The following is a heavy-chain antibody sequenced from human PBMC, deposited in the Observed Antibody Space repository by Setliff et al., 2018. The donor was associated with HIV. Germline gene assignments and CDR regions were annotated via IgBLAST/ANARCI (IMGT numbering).Heavy chain of an antibody. CDR1: GFTFSSHW. J-gene: IGHJ3*02. V-gene: IGHV3-9*01. CDR3: AKDYGDGHNWGAFDI. Sequence: PGGSLRLSCAASGFTFSSHWMVWVRQAPGKGLEWVSGINWNSGTIAYADFVKGRFTISRDNTKNFVFLEMTNLRPEDTALYFCAKDYGDGHNWGAFDISGQGTMVTVSS. CDR2: INWNSGTI. D-gene: IGHD1-1*01.